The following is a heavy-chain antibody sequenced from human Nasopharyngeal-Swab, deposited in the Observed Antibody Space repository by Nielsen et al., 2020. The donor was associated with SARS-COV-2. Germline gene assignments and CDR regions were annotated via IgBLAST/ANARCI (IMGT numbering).Heavy chain of an antibody. CDR3: ARQAELRYFDWLLSSLGFDI. V-gene: IGHV4-39*01. J-gene: IGHJ3*02. CDR1: GGSISSSSYY. D-gene: IGHD3-9*01. Sequence: SETLSLTCTVSGGSISSSSYYWGWIRQPPGKGLEWIGSIYYSGSTYYNPSLKSRVTISVATSKNQFSLKLSSVTAADTAVYYCARQAELRYFDWLLSSLGFDIWGQGTMVTVSS. CDR2: IYYSGST.